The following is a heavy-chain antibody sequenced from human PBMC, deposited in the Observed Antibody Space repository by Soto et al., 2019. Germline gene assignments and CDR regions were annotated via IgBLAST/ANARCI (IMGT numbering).Heavy chain of an antibody. Sequence: EVQLVESGGGLVQPGRSLRLSCEASGFMFDDYAMYWVRQAPGKGLEWVSGISWNSNSIVYADSVKGRFTISRDNAKNSLYLQMNSLKPEDTAFYYCANRQSMASRPFDYWGQGTLVTVSS. V-gene: IGHV3-9*01. D-gene: IGHD6-6*01. CDR2: ISWNSNSI. CDR3: ANRQSMASRPFDY. CDR1: GFMFDDYA. J-gene: IGHJ4*02.